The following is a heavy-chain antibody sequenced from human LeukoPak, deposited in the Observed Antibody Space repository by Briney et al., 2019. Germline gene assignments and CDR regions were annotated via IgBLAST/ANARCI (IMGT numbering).Heavy chain of an antibody. D-gene: IGHD3-10*01. J-gene: IGHJ1*01. V-gene: IGHV3-66*01. CDR3: ANFPGGDS. Sequence: PGGSLRLSCAASGFTVSSNYMTWVRQAPGKGLEWVSVIHSGGSTYYADSVQGRFTISKDNSKNTLYLQMNSLRAEDMAVYHCANFPGGDSWGQGTLVAVSS. CDR1: GFTVSSNY. CDR2: IHSGGST.